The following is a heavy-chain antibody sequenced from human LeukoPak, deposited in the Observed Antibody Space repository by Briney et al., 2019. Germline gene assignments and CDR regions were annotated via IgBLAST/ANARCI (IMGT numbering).Heavy chain of an antibody. CDR1: GFTFSSYA. D-gene: IGHD5-24*01. J-gene: IGHJ4*02. Sequence: GGSLRLSCAASGFTFSSYAMSWVRQAPGKGLEWVAVISYDGSNKYYADSVKGRFTISRDNSKNTLYLQMNSLRAEDTAVYYCAKARWLQSQYYFDYWGQGTLVTVSS. V-gene: IGHV3-30*18. CDR3: AKARWLQSQYYFDY. CDR2: ISYDGSNK.